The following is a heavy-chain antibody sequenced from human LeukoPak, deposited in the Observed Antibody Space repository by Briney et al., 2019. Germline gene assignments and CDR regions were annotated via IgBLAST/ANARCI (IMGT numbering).Heavy chain of an antibody. CDR2: INAGNGNT. CDR1: GYTFTSYA. Sequence: GASVKVSCKASGYTFTSYAMHWVRQAPGQRLEWMGWINAGNGNTKYSQKFQGRVTITRDTSASTAYMELSSLRSEDTAVYYCARVRGGRPSPNSSGWYYFDYWGQGTLVTVSS. J-gene: IGHJ4*02. CDR3: ARVRGGRPSPNSSGWYYFDY. D-gene: IGHD6-19*01. V-gene: IGHV1-3*01.